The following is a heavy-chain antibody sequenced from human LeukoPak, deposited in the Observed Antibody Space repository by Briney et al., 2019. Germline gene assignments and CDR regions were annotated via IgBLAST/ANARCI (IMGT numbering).Heavy chain of an antibody. Sequence: ASVKVSRKASGYTFTGYYMHWVRQAPGQGLEWMGWINPNSGGTNYAQKFQGRVTMTRDTSISTAYMELSRLRSDDTAVYYCARDGYSSSWTGWFDPWGQGTLVTVSS. CDR1: GYTFTGYY. J-gene: IGHJ5*02. D-gene: IGHD6-13*01. CDR3: ARDGYSSSWTGWFDP. V-gene: IGHV1-2*02. CDR2: INPNSGGT.